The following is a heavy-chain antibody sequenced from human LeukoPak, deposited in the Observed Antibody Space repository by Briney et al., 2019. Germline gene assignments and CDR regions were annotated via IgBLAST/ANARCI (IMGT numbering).Heavy chain of an antibody. V-gene: IGHV1-24*01. J-gene: IGHJ4*02. CDR3: ATDPAYSSGWSGY. CDR1: GYTLTVLS. CDR2: FAPDDGET. Sequence: ASGKLSCNVSGYTLTVLSMHWVRHAPGKGLEWGGGFAPDDGETIYAQKFQGRVTMTEDTYTDTAYMELTSLKYEDTAVYDCATDPAYSSGWSGYWGQGTLVTVSS. D-gene: IGHD6-19*01.